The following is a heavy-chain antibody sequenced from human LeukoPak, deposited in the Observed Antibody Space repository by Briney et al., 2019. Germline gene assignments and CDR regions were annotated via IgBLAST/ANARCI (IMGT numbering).Heavy chain of an antibody. J-gene: IGHJ6*02. V-gene: IGHV4-59*02. Sequence: SETLSLTCTVSGGSVSTYYWSWIRQPPGRGLEWIGYLSHSGSTDSNPSLQSRVTTLVDTSKNQFSLKLTSVTAADTAVYYCARGYSGPRSRMDVWGQETTVTVSS. CDR1: GGSVSTYY. CDR3: ARGYSGPRSRMDV. D-gene: IGHD5-12*01. CDR2: LSHSGST.